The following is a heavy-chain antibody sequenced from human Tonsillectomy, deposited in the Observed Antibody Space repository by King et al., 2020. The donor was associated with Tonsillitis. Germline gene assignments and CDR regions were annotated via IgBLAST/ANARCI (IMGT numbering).Heavy chain of an antibody. J-gene: IGHJ6*03. Sequence: VQLQESGPGLVKPSQTLSLTCTVSGASISSGSYYWSWFRQPAGKGLEWIGRMYTSGGTNYNPSLKSRVTMSVDTSKNQFSLRLSSVTAADTAVYYCAGIYCGGDCYSTYYYYYYYMDVWGKGTRVTVSS. CDR1: GASISSGSYY. V-gene: IGHV4-61*02. CDR3: AGIYCGGDCYSTYYYYYYYMDV. D-gene: IGHD2-21*02. CDR2: MYTSGGT.